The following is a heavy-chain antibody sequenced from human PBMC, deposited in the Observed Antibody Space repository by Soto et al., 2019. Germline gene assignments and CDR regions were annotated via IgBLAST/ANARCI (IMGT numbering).Heavy chain of an antibody. V-gene: IGHV3-23*01. D-gene: IGHD2-8*01. CDR3: AKDLIENNGVWEAFDM. Sequence: GGSLRLSCAASGFSFSAYAMNWVRQAPGKGLQWVSGLVGSGADKNYADSVRGRFTVSRDNSKNTLYLQMNNLRDEDTALFYCAKDLIENNGVWEAFDMWGRGTKVTVSS. CDR1: GFSFSAYA. J-gene: IGHJ3*02. CDR2: LVGSGADK.